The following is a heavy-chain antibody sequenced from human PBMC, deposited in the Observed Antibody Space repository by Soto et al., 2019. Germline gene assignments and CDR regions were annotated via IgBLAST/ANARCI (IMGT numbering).Heavy chain of an antibody. CDR2: IYYSGIT. J-gene: IGHJ4*02. CDR1: GVSISNSSYY. CDR3: ARQGSN. V-gene: IGHV4-39*01. Sequence: SETLSLTCTVSGVSISNSSYYWGWIRRPPGKGLEWIGTIYYSGITYYNPSLKSRVTISVDTSKNQFSLKLTSVTAADTAVYYCARQGSNWGQGTLVSVSS.